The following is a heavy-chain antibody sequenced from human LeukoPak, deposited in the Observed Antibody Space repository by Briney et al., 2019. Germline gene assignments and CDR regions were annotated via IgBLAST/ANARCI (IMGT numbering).Heavy chain of an antibody. D-gene: IGHD2-8*01. Sequence: SETLSLTCTVSGGSISSGGYYWSWIRQHPGKGLEWIGYIYYSGSTYYNPSLKSRVTISVDTSKNQFSLKLSSVTAADTAVYYCARGPLYCSNGVCYPSLYSMDVWGQGTTVTVSS. CDR1: GGSISSGGYY. CDR3: ARGPLYCSNGVCYPSLYSMDV. J-gene: IGHJ6*02. CDR2: IYYSGST. V-gene: IGHV4-31*03.